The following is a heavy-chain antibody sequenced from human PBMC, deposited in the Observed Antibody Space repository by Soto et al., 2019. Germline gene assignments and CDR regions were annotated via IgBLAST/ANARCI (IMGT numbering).Heavy chain of an antibody. D-gene: IGHD3-16*02. Sequence: PSETLSLTCIVSGGSISSGDSYWSWVRQHPGKALEWIGYIYNTGTTHYNPSLKSRVTMSVDTSKNLFALKLSSVTAADTAVYYCARGGLTPFGRVIVNYYFYGMDVWGQGTTVTVSS. CDR2: IYNTGTT. CDR3: ARGGLTPFGRVIVNYYFYGMDV. J-gene: IGHJ6*02. V-gene: IGHV4-31*03. CDR1: GGSISSGDSY.